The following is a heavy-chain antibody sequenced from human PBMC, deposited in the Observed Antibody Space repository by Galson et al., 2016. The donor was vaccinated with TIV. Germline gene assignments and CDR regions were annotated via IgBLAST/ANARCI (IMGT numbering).Heavy chain of an antibody. CDR3: RRPSSSEYYGRDV. Sequence: SLRLSCAASGFIFSDFYMSWVRQAPGKGLEWISYISGSGTTTYYADSVQGRITVSRDNAKNSLHLEMNRLRLDDTDVYYFRRPSSSEYYGRDVWGQGTTVTVSS. CDR1: GFIFSDFY. V-gene: IGHV3-11*01. J-gene: IGHJ6*02. D-gene: IGHD6-6*01. CDR2: ISGSGTTT.